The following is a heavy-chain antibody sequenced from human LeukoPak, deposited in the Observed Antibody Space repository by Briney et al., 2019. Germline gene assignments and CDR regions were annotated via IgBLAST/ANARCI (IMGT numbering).Heavy chain of an antibody. V-gene: IGHV3-53*01. D-gene: IGHD3-9*01. J-gene: IGHJ4*02. CDR1: GFTVSSNY. CDR2: IYSGGST. CDR3: AKVLSLRHFDWVLYIDH. Sequence: GGSLRLSCAASGFTVSSNYMSWVRQAPGKGLEWVSVIYSGGSTYYADSVKGRFTISRDNSKNTLYLQMNSLRAEDTAVYCCAKVLSLRHFDWVLYIDHWGQGTLVTVSS.